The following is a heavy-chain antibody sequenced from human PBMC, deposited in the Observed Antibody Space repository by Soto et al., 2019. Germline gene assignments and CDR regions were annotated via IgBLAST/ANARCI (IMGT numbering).Heavy chain of an antibody. D-gene: IGHD4-4*01. CDR3: ARVIRSEMATVGFDY. CDR1: GFTFSDYY. CDR2: ISSSSSYT. V-gene: IGHV3-11*06. Sequence: LRLSCAASGFTFSDYYMSWIRQAPGKGLEWVSYISSSSSYTNYADSVKGRFTISRDNAKNSLYLQMNSLRAEDTAVYYCARVIRSEMATVGFDYWGQGTLVTVSS. J-gene: IGHJ4*02.